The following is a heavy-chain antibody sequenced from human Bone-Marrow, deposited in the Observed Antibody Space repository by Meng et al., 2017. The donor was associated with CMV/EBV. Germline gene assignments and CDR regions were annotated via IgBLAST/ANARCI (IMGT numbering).Heavy chain of an antibody. Sequence: GSLRLSCSVSGDSISSYYWSWIRQTPGKGLEWIGYINYSGTTSYNPSLKSRVTISVDTSKNQFNLTLSSVTAADTAVYYCARDLSSSRTIFGVVIGVYDIWGQGTMVTVSS. CDR3: ARDLSSSRTIFGVVIGVYDI. V-gene: IGHV4-59*01. CDR1: GDSISSYY. D-gene: IGHD3-3*01. J-gene: IGHJ3*02. CDR2: INYSGTT.